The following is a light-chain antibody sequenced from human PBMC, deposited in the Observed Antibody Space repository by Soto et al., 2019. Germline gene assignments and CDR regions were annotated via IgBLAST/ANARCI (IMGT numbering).Light chain of an antibody. J-gene: IGKJ4*01. V-gene: IGKV3-15*01. CDR3: QQYNDLPLP. CDR1: QSISRT. CDR2: GAS. Sequence: EILMTQSPATLSVSPGEELTLSCRASQSISRTLAWYQQRPGQAPRLLIYGASSRATGVPARFSGSGSGTEFTLTISSLQYEDFAVYYCQQYNDLPLPFGGGPKVEIK.